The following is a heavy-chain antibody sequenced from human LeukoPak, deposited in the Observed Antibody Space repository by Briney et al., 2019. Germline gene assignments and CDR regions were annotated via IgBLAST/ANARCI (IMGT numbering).Heavy chain of an antibody. V-gene: IGHV3-33*01. Sequence: PGGSLRLSCAASGFTFRSYGMHWVRQAPGKGLEWAAVIWYDGSNKYYADSVKGRFTISRDNSENTVYLQMNSLRAEDTALYYCASDGIAVDRGIGYFDYWGQGTLVTVSS. D-gene: IGHD6-13*01. CDR2: IWYDGSNK. CDR1: GFTFRSYG. J-gene: IGHJ4*02. CDR3: ASDGIAVDRGIGYFDY.